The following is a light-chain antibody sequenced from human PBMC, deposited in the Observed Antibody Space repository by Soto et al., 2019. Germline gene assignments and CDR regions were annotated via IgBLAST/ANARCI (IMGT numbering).Light chain of an antibody. CDR3: QQYNSYSALT. V-gene: IGKV1-5*03. J-gene: IGKJ4*01. CDR2: KAS. Sequence: DIQMTQSPSTLSAFVGDRVSITCRASQSIKNWLAWYQQKPGKAPKLLIYKASTLESGVPSRFSGSASGTEFTLTISSLQPDVFATYYCQQYNSYSALTFGGGTKVEIK. CDR1: QSIKNW.